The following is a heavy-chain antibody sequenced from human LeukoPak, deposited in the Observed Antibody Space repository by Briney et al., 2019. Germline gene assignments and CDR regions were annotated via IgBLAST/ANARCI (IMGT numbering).Heavy chain of an antibody. CDR2: INPNSGGT. D-gene: IGHD3-10*01. J-gene: IGHJ4*02. Sequence: GASVTVSCKTSGYTFTDQYLHWVRQAPGQGLEWMGWINPNSGGTNYAQSFQGRVTMTRDTSISTAFMELSGLRSDDTAVYYCASGSGTYSPDYWGQGTLVTVSS. CDR1: GYTFTDQY. CDR3: ASGSGTYSPDY. V-gene: IGHV1-2*02.